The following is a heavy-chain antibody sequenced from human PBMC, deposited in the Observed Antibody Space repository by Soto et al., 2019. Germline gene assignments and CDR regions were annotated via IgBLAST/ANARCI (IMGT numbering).Heavy chain of an antibody. CDR3: ATYDFWSANPPYFDY. V-gene: IGHV3-23*01. CDR1: GFTFSSYA. J-gene: IGHJ4*02. Sequence: HPGGSLRLSCAASGFTFSSYAMGWVRQAPGKGLEWVSAISGSGGSTYYADSVKGRFTISRDNSKNTLYLQMNSLRAEDTAVYYCATYDFWSANPPYFDYWGQGTLVTVSS. D-gene: IGHD3-3*01. CDR2: ISGSGGST.